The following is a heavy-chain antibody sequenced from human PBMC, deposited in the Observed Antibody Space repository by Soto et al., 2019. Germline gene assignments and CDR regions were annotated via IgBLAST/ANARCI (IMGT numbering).Heavy chain of an antibody. D-gene: IGHD5-18*01. Sequence: ASVKVSCKASGGTFSSYAISWVRQAPGQGLEWMGGIIPIFGTANYAQKFQGRVTITADESTSTAYMELSSLRSEDTAVYYCAREVGGYSYGDGRDVWGRGSTGTVSS. CDR3: AREVGGYSYGDGRDV. J-gene: IGHJ6*02. CDR1: GGTFSSYA. CDR2: IIPIFGTA. V-gene: IGHV1-69*13.